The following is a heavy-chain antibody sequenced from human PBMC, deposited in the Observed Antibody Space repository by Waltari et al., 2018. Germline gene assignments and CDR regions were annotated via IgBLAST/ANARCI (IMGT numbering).Heavy chain of an antibody. Sequence: QVQLVQSGAEVKNPGSSVKVSCKASGGTFRNYGISWVRQAPGQGLEWMGGIIPMLGTANYAQRSQERVTITADESKSTVHLELSGLRSEDTARYYCARGGDYGDYQLDYWGQGTLVTVSS. CDR3: ARGGDYGDYQLDY. D-gene: IGHD4-17*01. J-gene: IGHJ4*02. CDR2: IIPMLGTA. V-gene: IGHV1-69*01. CDR1: GGTFRNYG.